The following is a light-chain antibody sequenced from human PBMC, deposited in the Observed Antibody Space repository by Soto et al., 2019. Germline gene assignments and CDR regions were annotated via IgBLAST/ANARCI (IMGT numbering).Light chain of an antibody. J-gene: IGLJ2*01. Sequence: QSVLTQPASVSGSPGQSITISCTGTSSDVGGYNFVSWYQQHPGKAPKLMIYEVSNRPSGVSYRFSGSKSGNTASLTISGLQAEDEADYYCSSYTSSVTLVFRGGTKLTVL. CDR2: EVS. CDR1: SSDVGGYNF. CDR3: SSYTSSVTLV. V-gene: IGLV2-14*01.